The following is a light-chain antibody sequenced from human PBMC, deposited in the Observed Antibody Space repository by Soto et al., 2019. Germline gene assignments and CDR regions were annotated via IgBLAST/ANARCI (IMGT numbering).Light chain of an antibody. Sequence: QAVVTQPPSASGTPGQRVTISCSGGSSNIGTNAVNWYQQLPGTAPKLLIYNNNQRPSGVPDRFSGSKSGTSASLANSGLQSEDEADYYCAAWDDSLNGYVFGTGTKVTVL. J-gene: IGLJ1*01. CDR3: AAWDDSLNGYV. CDR2: NNN. CDR1: SSNIGTNA. V-gene: IGLV1-44*01.